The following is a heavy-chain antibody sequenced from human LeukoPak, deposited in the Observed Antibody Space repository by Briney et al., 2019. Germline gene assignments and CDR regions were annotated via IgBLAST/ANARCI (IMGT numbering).Heavy chain of an antibody. D-gene: IGHD2-2*01. CDR2: ISRTGDTI. CDR1: GFAFSTYA. Sequence: GGSLRLSCAASGFAFSTYAMNWVRRAPGKGLEWISYISRTGDTIYYADSVEGRFTISRDNAKNSLYLQMNSLRVEDTAVYYCASQDLVVVPAASHYFDYWGQGTLVTVSS. CDR3: ASQDLVVVPAASHYFDY. V-gene: IGHV3-48*03. J-gene: IGHJ4*02.